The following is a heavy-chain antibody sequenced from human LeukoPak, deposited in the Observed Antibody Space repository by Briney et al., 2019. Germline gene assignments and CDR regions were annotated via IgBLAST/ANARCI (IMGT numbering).Heavy chain of an antibody. D-gene: IGHD3-10*01. CDR3: VRDGEGVAISVNYWFDP. CDR2: MNPNNGNT. V-gene: IGHV1-8*01. Sequence: ASVTVSFKASGFTFTSYDINWVRPTTGQGLEWMGWMNPNNGNTGYAQKFQGRVTMTRDTSISTAYMELRSLRSEDTAMYYCVRDGEGVAISVNYWFDPWGQGTLVTVSS. CDR1: GFTFTSYD. J-gene: IGHJ5*02.